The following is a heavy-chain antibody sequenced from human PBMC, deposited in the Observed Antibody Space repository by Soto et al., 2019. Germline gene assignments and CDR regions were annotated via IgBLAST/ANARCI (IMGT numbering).Heavy chain of an antibody. J-gene: IGHJ5*02. CDR2: IYYSGST. CDR3: ARIRGRPLHGIWFDT. V-gene: IGHV4-59*01. Sequence: SETQSLTCTVSGGSISSYYWSWIRQPPGKGLEWIGYIYYSGSTNYNPSLKSRVTISVDTSKNQFSLKLSSVTAADTAVYYCARIRGRPLHGIWFDTWGQGTLVTVSS. CDR1: GGSISSYY. D-gene: IGHD1-26*01.